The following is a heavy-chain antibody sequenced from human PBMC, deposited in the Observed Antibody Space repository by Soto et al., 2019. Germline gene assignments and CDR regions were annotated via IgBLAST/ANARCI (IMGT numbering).Heavy chain of an antibody. V-gene: IGHV3-23*01. Sequence: DVRLLESGGGLVQPGGSLRLSCAASGFTFSSYSMSWVRQAPGKGLEWVSTIDTSASTYYGDSVRGRFTISRDNSRNTLYLQMNSLRADVTAVYYCADLSRYCTSSNCDWGQGTLVTVSS. D-gene: IGHD2-2*01. J-gene: IGHJ4*02. CDR2: IDTSAST. CDR3: ADLSRYCTSSNCD. CDR1: GFTFSSYS.